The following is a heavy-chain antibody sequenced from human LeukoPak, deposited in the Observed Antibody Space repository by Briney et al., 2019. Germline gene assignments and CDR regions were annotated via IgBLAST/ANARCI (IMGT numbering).Heavy chain of an antibody. V-gene: IGHV1-2*02. CDR1: GYTFTGYY. J-gene: IGHJ5*02. Sequence: ASVKVSCKASGYTFTGYYIYWGRQSPGQGLEWMGWINPNSGGTNYAQKFQGRVAMTRDTSVNTAYMELSRLRSDDTAVYYCARVDSEYCSSTSCYKWFDPWGQGTLVTVSS. CDR2: INPNSGGT. D-gene: IGHD2-2*02. CDR3: ARVDSEYCSSTSCYKWFDP.